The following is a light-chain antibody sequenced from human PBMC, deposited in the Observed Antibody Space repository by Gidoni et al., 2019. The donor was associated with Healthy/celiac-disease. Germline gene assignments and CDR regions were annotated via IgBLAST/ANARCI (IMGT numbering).Light chain of an antibody. Sequence: AIQLTQSPSSLSASVGDRVTITCRASQGISSALAWYQQKPGKAPNLLIYDASSLESGVPSRFSGSGSGTDFTLTISSLQPEDFATYYCQQFNSYPLTFXXXTRLEIK. J-gene: IGKJ5*01. CDR2: DAS. CDR3: QQFNSYPLT. CDR1: QGISSA. V-gene: IGKV1-13*02.